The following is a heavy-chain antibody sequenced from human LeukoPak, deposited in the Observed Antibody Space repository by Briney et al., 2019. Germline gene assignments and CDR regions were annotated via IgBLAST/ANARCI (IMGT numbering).Heavy chain of an antibody. D-gene: IGHD2-2*01. J-gene: IGHJ4*02. V-gene: IGHV4-34*01. CDR3: ARGRMSDIVVVPAAFFDY. Sequence: SETLSLTCAVYGGSFRGYYWSWIRQPPGKGLEWIGEINHSGSTNYNPSLKSRVTISVDTSKNQFSLKLSSVTAADTAVYYCARGRMSDIVVVPAAFFDYWGQGTLVTVSS. CDR2: INHSGST. CDR1: GGSFRGYY.